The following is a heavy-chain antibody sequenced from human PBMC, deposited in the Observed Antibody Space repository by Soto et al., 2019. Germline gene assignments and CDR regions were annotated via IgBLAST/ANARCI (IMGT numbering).Heavy chain of an antibody. J-gene: IGHJ5*02. V-gene: IGHV1-58*01. Sequence: SVKVSCKASGFTFTSSAVQWVRQARGQRLEWIGWIGVGSGNRHYAQKFQERVTITRDMSTNTAYMELSSLRSEDTAAYYCAAFGVNFAPWGQDTLATLS. CDR1: GFTFTSSA. CDR3: AAFGVNFAP. CDR2: IGVGSGNR. D-gene: IGHD3-3*01.